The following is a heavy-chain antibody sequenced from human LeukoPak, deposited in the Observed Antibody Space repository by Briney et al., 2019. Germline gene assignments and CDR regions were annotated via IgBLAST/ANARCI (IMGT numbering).Heavy chain of an antibody. CDR2: ISSSSSYI. V-gene: IGHV3-21*01. J-gene: IGHJ4*02. CDR3: ARDLGSDIVVVPAATHPDY. D-gene: IGHD2-2*01. CDR1: GFTFSSYS. Sequence: PGGSLRFSCAASGFTFSSYSMNWVRQAPGKGLEWVSSISSSSSYIYYADSVKGRFTISRDNAKNSLYLQMNSLRAEDTAVYYCARDLGSDIVVVPAATHPDYWGQGTLVTVSS.